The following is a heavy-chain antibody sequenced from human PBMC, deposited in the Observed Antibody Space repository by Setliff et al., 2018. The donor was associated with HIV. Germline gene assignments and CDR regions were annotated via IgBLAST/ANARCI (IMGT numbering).Heavy chain of an antibody. V-gene: IGHV4-34*01. CDR2: INHSGSA. CDR1: GGSFSGYY. Sequence: SETLSLTCAVYGGSFSGYYWSWIRQPPGKGLEWIGEINHSGSANSNPSLKSRVTIAVDTSKHQFSLNLNSVTAADTAVYSCARGLGLLRGVPFARWGQGTLVTVSS. J-gene: IGHJ4*02. CDR3: ARGLGLLRGVPFAR. D-gene: IGHD3-10*01.